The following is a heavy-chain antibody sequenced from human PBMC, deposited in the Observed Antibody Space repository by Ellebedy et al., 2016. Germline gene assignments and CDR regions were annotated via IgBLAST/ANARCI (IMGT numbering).Heavy chain of an antibody. D-gene: IGHD2-21*02. Sequence: SETLSLTXTVSGGSISSYYWSWIRQPPGKGLEWIGYIYYSGSTNYNPSLKSRVTISVDTSKNQFSLKLSSVTAADTAVYYCAREVVVTAIRYYYYGMDVWGQGTTVTVSS. V-gene: IGHV4-59*01. CDR2: IYYSGST. CDR1: GGSISSYY. CDR3: AREVVVTAIRYYYYGMDV. J-gene: IGHJ6*02.